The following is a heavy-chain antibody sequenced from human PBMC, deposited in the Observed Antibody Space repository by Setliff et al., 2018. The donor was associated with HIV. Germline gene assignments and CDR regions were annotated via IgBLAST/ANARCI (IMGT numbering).Heavy chain of an antibody. J-gene: IGHJ6*03. D-gene: IGHD6-19*01. CDR3: ARAPDGSGWAQAGQYYMDV. CDR2: ISAGSTYI. Sequence: PGGSVRLSCAASGFPFSHYAMNWVRQAPGKGLVWVASISAGSTYIHHADSLKGRFSISRDNTKYILYLEMNSLRPEDTAVYYCARAPDGSGWAQAGQYYMDVWGKGTTVTVTS. V-gene: IGHV3-21*01. CDR1: GFPFSHYA.